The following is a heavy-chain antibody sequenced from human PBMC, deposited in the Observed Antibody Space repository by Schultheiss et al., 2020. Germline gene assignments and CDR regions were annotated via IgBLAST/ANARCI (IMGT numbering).Heavy chain of an antibody. J-gene: IGHJ4*02. V-gene: IGHV1-46*01. Sequence: ASVKVSCKASGYTFTSYGISWVRQAPGQGLEWMGIINPSGGSTSYAQKFQGRVTMTRDTSTSTVYMELSSLRSEDTAVYYCAKDEVPGYSYGYEYYFDYWGQGTLVTVSS. CDR2: INPSGGST. D-gene: IGHD5-18*01. CDR1: GYTFTSYG. CDR3: AKDEVPGYSYGYEYYFDY.